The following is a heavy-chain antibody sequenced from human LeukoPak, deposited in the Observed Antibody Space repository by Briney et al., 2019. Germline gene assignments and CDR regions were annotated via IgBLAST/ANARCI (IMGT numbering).Heavy chain of an antibody. D-gene: IGHD3-22*01. CDR3: AKYYDSSGYYPYYYYGMDV. V-gene: IGHV3-30*18. J-gene: IGHJ6*02. CDR2: ISYDGSNK. CDR1: GFTFSSYG. Sequence: GGSLRLSCAASGFTFSSYGMHWVRQAPGKGLEWVAVISYDGSNKYYADSVKGRFTISRDNSKNTLYLQMNSLRAEDTAVYYCAKYYDSSGYYPYYYYGMDVWGQGTTVTVSS.